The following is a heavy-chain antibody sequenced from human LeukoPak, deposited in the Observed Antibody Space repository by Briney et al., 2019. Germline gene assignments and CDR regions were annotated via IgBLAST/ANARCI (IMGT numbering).Heavy chain of an antibody. J-gene: IGHJ4*02. CDR2: ISYDGSNK. Sequence: GGSLRLSCAASGFTFSNYAMHWVRQAPGKGLEWVAVISYDGSNKYYADSVKGRFTISRDNSKNTLYLQMNSLRAEDTAVYYCARDPTGYSSGWSPTPLDYWGQGTLVTVSS. V-gene: IGHV3-30-3*01. CDR1: GFTFSNYA. CDR3: ARDPTGYSSGWSPTPLDY. D-gene: IGHD6-19*01.